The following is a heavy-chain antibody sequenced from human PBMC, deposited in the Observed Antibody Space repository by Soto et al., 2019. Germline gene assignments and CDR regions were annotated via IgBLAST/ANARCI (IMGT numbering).Heavy chain of an antibody. CDR2: ISNDGSKK. D-gene: IGHD6-6*01. V-gene: IGHV3-30-3*01. CDR3: TRTPLRSSPSGGYYSYGMDV. Sequence: QVQLVESGGGVVQPGRSLTLSCAASGFTFSSYAMHWVRQAPGKGLEWVSVISNDGSKKSYVDSVKGRFTISRDNSKSTLYLQMNSLRGEDTAIYYCTRTPLRSSPSGGYYSYGMDVWGQGTTLTVS. CDR1: GFTFSSYA. J-gene: IGHJ6*02.